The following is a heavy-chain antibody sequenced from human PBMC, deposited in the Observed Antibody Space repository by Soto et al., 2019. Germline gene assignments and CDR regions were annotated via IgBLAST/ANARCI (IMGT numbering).Heavy chain of an antibody. Sequence: QVQLVESGGGVVQPGRSLRLSCAASGFTFSSYGMHWVRQAPGKGLEWVAVIWYDGSNKYYADSVKGRFTISRDNSKKKLYLQMNSLRAGDTAVYYCARDGESQEVAGGGGIDYWGQGTLVTVSS. D-gene: IGHD3-10*01. J-gene: IGHJ4*02. CDR3: ARDGESQEVAGGGGIDY. V-gene: IGHV3-33*01. CDR1: GFTFSSYG. CDR2: IWYDGSNK.